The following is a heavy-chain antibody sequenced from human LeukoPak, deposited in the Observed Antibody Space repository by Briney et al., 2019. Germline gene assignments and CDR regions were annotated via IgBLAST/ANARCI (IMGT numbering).Heavy chain of an antibody. D-gene: IGHD6-6*01. CDR2: INPTGGST. Sequence: ASVKVSCKASGYTFPSYFMHWVRQAPGQGLEWMGIINPTGGSTTYAQKFQGRVTMTRDTSTSTVYMELSSLRSDDTAVYYCARTAARRLDYWGQGTLVTVYS. V-gene: IGHV1-46*01. CDR1: GYTFPSYF. CDR3: ARTAARRLDY. J-gene: IGHJ4*02.